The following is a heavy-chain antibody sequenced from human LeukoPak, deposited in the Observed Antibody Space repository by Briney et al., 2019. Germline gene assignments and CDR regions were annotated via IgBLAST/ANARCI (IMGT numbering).Heavy chain of an antibody. CDR1: GYTFTSYD. V-gene: IGHV1-8*01. Sequence: ASVKVSRKASGYTFTSYDINWVRQATGQGLEWMGWMNPNSGNTGYAQKFQGRVTMTRNTSVSTAYMELSSLRSEDTAVYYCARDRTRGAFDYWGQGTLVTVSS. CDR2: MNPNSGNT. CDR3: ARDRTRGAFDY. D-gene: IGHD3-10*01. J-gene: IGHJ4*02.